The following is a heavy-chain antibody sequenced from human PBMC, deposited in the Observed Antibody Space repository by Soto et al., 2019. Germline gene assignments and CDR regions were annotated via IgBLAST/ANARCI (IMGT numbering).Heavy chain of an antibody. CDR2: ISGSGGST. Sequence: EVQLLEAGGGLVQPGWSLRLSCAASGFTFSSYAMSWVRQAPGKGLEWVSAISGSGGSTYYADSVKGRFTISRDNTKNTLYLQMNSLSAEDTAVYDCAKASGCFGEFDYWGQGTLVTVSS. V-gene: IGHV3-23*01. CDR3: AKASGCFGEFDY. CDR1: GFTFSSYA. J-gene: IGHJ4*02. D-gene: IGHD3-10*01.